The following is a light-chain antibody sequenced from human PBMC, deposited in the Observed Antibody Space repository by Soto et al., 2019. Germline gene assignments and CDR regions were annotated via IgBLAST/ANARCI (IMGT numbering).Light chain of an antibody. V-gene: IGKV3-20*01. CDR3: QQHETSLTWT. Sequence: LVLTQSPGTRSLSLWERAPLSCRASPSVSSSYLAWYQQKPGQAPRLLIYGASSRATGIPDRFSGSGCGTDFTLTISRLEPEDFASYYGQQHETSLTWTFGLGTKVDI. CDR1: PSVSSSY. J-gene: IGKJ1*01. CDR2: GAS.